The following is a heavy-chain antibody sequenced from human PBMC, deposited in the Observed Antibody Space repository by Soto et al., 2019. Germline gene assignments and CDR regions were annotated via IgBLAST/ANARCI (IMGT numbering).Heavy chain of an antibody. V-gene: IGHV3-30*18. CDR2: VSHDGRNT. J-gene: IGHJ4*02. D-gene: IGHD6-19*01. CDR1: GFTFSDYA. CDR3: AKGGRQWLVTSDFNY. Sequence: VQLVESGGGVVQPGRSLRLSCAASGFTFSDYAMHWVRQAPGKGLEWVAGVSHDGRNTHYADSVNGRFTISRDRSKNTASLEMTSLRAEDTAAYYCAKGGRQWLVTSDFNYRGQGALVSVSS.